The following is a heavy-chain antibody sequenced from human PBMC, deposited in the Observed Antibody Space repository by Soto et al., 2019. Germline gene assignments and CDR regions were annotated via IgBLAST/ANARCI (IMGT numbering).Heavy chain of an antibody. V-gene: IGHV3-23*01. CDR2: TTGSGGTT. J-gene: IGHJ4*02. CDR1: GLTFSTYA. CDR3: AKGSRRLGFDY. Sequence: EVQLLEFGGGLVQPGASLRLSCAASGLTFSTYAMSWVRQAPGKGLEWVSATTGSGGTTYYADSVKGRFTISRDNSKNTLYLQMNSLRAEDTAVYYCAKGSRRLGFDYWGQGTLLTVSS. D-gene: IGHD3-16*01.